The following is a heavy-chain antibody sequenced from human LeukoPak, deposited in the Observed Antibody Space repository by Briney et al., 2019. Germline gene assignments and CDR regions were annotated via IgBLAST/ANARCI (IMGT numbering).Heavy chain of an antibody. V-gene: IGHV3-20*04. J-gene: IGHJ4*02. CDR1: GFTFGDYG. D-gene: IGHD3-22*01. CDR2: ITWNGGRT. Sequence: PGGSLRLSCAASGFTFGDYGMSWVRQAPGKGLEWVSGITWNGGRTGYADSVKGRFTISRDNAKNSLYLQMNSLRAEDTALYYCARDGYDSSGYYDWGQGTLVTVSS. CDR3: ARDGYDSSGYYD.